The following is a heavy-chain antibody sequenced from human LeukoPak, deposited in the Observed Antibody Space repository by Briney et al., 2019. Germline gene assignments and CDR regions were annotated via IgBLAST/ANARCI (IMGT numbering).Heavy chain of an antibody. V-gene: IGHV3-23*01. J-gene: IGHJ2*01. Sequence: GGSLRLSCAAAGFTFSTYGMTWVRQAPGKGLEWVSAIGGSGVSTYYADSVKGRFTISRDNAKNSLYLQMNSLRAEDTAVYYCARDKYYDILTGYPPSYWYFDLWGRGTLVTVSS. CDR3: ARDKYYDILTGYPPSYWYFDL. CDR2: IGGSGVST. D-gene: IGHD3-9*01. CDR1: GFTFSTYG.